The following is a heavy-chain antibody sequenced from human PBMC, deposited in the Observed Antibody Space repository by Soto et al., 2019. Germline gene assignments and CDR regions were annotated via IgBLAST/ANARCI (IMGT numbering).Heavy chain of an antibody. J-gene: IGHJ4*02. D-gene: IGHD3-10*01. CDR1: GFTFSNYA. CDR2: IWYNGSNK. V-gene: IGHV3-33*08. Sequence: GGSLRLSCAASGFTFSNYAMHWVRQAPGKELKWVSIIWYNGSNKYYTDSVKGRFTISRDNSKNTLYLQMNSLRAEDTAVYYCARERRATVRGVLDYWGQGTLVTVS. CDR3: ARERRATVRGVLDY.